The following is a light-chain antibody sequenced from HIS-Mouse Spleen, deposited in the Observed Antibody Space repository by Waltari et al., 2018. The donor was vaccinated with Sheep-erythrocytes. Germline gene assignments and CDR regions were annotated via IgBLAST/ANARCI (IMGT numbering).Light chain of an antibody. Sequence: QSALTQPASVPGSPGQSITISCTGTSSDVGSYNLVSWYQQHPGKAPKLMIYEGSKRPSGGANRFSGSKSGNTASLTISGLQAEDEADYYCCSYAGSSTPWVFGGGTKLTVL. CDR3: CSYAGSSTPWV. CDR2: EGS. J-gene: IGLJ3*02. V-gene: IGLV2-23*01. CDR1: SSDVGSYNL.